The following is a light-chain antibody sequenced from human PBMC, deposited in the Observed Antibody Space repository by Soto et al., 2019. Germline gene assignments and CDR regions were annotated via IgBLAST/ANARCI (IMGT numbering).Light chain of an antibody. CDR1: QSVSSN. J-gene: IGKJ3*01. CDR3: QQYNNWPRT. Sequence: EIVMTQSPATLSVSPGERATLSCRASQSVSSNLAWYQQKPGQAPRLLLYGVSTRATGIPARFSGSGSGTEFTLTISSLQSEDFAIYYCQQYNNWPRTCGPGTKVDFK. CDR2: GVS. V-gene: IGKV3D-15*01.